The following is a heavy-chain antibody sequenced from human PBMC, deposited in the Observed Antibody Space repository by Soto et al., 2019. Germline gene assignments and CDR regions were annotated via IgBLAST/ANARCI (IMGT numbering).Heavy chain of an antibody. CDR1: GFTFSSYG. D-gene: IGHD3-22*01. CDR2: ISNDGSVK. V-gene: IGHV3-30*18. Sequence: RLSCAASGFTFSSYGIHWVRQAPGKGLEWVALISNDGSVKSYADSVKGRFTISRDTSKNTVYLQMNSLRAEDTAVYHCAKDRRVNYYDSSGLDDWGQGTLVTVSS. CDR3: AKDRRVNYYDSSGLDD. J-gene: IGHJ4*02.